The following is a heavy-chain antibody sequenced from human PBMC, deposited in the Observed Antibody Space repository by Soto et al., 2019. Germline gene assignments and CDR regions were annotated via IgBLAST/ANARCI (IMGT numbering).Heavy chain of an antibody. CDR2: ISYDGSNK. Sequence: QVQLVESGGGVVQPGRSLRLSCAASGFTFSSYAMHSVRQAPGKGLEWVAVISYDGSNKYYADSVKGRFTISGDNSKNTLYLQMNSLRAEDTAVYYCARDKRDLRFLEWSYYFDYWGQGTLVTVSS. D-gene: IGHD3-3*01. J-gene: IGHJ4*02. CDR3: ARDKRDLRFLEWSYYFDY. V-gene: IGHV3-30-3*01. CDR1: GFTFSSYA.